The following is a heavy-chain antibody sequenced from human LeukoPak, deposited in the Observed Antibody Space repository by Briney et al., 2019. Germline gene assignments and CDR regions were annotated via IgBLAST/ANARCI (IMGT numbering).Heavy chain of an antibody. J-gene: IGHJ4*02. CDR2: ISSSSSYI. Sequence: PGGSLRLSCAASGFTFSSYSMNWVRQAPGKGLEWVSSISSSSSYIYYADSVKGRFTISRDNAKNLLYLQMNSLRAEDTAVYYCTRALPAYYFDNTGYYSDYWGQGTLVTVSS. V-gene: IGHV3-21*01. CDR3: TRALPAYYFDNTGYYSDY. CDR1: GFTFSSYS. D-gene: IGHD3-22*01.